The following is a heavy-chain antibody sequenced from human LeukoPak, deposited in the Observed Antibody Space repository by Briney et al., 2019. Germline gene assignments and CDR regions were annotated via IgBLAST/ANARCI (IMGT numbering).Heavy chain of an antibody. CDR2: ISSSSSYI. Sequence: PGGSLRLSCAASGFTFSSYSMTWVRQAPGKGLEWVSSISSSSSYIYYADSVKGRFTISRDNAKNSLYLQMNSLRAEDTAVYYCAREDYYYGSGSYLDYWGQGTLVTVSS. CDR3: AREDYYYGSGSYLDY. D-gene: IGHD3-10*01. CDR1: GFTFSSYS. V-gene: IGHV3-21*01. J-gene: IGHJ4*02.